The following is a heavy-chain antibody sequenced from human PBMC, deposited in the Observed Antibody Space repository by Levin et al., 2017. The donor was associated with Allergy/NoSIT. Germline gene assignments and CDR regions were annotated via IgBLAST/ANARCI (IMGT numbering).Heavy chain of an antibody. CDR1: GFTFSIYG. CDR2: ISSDGSYI. Sequence: GGSLRLSCAASGFTFSIYGIYWVRQAPGKGLEWVAIISSDGSYISYADSVKGRFTVSRDNSKNTLYLQMNSLRPEYTAVYYCTKGGDMDVWGKGTTVTVSS. CDR3: TKGGDMDV. D-gene: IGHD3-10*01. J-gene: IGHJ6*03. V-gene: IGHV3-30*18.